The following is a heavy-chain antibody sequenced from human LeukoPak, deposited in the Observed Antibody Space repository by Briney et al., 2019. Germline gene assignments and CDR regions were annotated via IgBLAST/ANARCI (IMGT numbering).Heavy chain of an antibody. Sequence: SVKVSCKASGGTFSSYAISWVRQAPGQGLEWMGRIIPIFGTANYAQKFQGRVTITTDESTSTAYMELSSLRSEDTAVYYCARPKETYQDAFDIWGQGTMVTVSS. CDR2: IIPIFGTA. CDR1: GGTFSSYA. CDR3: ARPKETYQDAFDI. V-gene: IGHV1-69*05. J-gene: IGHJ3*02. D-gene: IGHD2-2*01.